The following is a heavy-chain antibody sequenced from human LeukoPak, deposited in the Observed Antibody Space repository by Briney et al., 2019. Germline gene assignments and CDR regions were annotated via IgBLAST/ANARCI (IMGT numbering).Heavy chain of an antibody. CDR1: GGSVTSYY. CDR2: IYNSENT. Sequence: PSETLSLTCTVSGGSVTSYYWSWIRQPPGKGLEWIGYIYNSENTKYNSSLESRVTMSEDTSKNQVFLKLSSVTAADTAVYYCARFHSGPSGWYVLWYFDLWGRSTLVTVSS. CDR3: ARFHSGPSGWYVLWYFDL. D-gene: IGHD6-19*01. J-gene: IGHJ2*01. V-gene: IGHV4-4*09.